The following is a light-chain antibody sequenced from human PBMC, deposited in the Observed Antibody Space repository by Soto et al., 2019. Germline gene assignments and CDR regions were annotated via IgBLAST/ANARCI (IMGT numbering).Light chain of an antibody. Sequence: QSALTQPASVSGSPGQSITISCTGTSSDVGGYEYVSWYQQHPGKAPKRIIYDDSDRPSGVSNRFSGSKSGNTASLAISGLQAEDEADYYCSSYTTSSPLGVFGTGTKVTVL. CDR1: SSDVGGYEY. V-gene: IGLV2-14*03. CDR3: SSYTTSSPLGV. J-gene: IGLJ1*01. CDR2: DDS.